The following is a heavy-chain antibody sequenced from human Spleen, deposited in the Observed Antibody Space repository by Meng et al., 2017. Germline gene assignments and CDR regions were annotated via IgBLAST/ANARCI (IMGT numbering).Heavy chain of an antibody. D-gene: IGHD4-17*01. CDR3: ASSPKYGDLIY. CDR2: IWYDGSNK. J-gene: IGHJ4*02. Sequence: GESLKISCAASGFTFSSYGMHWVRQAPGKGLEWVAVIWYDGSNKYYADSVKGRFTISRDNSKNTLYLQMNSLRAEDTAVYFCASSPKYGDLIYWGQGTLVTVSS. V-gene: IGHV3-33*01. CDR1: GFTFSSYG.